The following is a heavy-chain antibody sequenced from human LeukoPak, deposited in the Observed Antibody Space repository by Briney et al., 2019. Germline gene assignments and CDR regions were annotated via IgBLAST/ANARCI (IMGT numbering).Heavy chain of an antibody. CDR1: GYTFTTSG. CDR3: ARGGRGGSNHFDY. D-gene: IGHD1-26*01. CDR2: ISGYNGNT. J-gene: IGHJ4*02. Sequence: ASVKVSCKASGYTFTTSGITWVRQATGQGLEWMGWISGYNGNTKYGQDFQGRVTMTTDTSTTTAYMELRSLRSADTAVYYCARGGRGGSNHFDYWGQGTLVTVSS. V-gene: IGHV1-18*01.